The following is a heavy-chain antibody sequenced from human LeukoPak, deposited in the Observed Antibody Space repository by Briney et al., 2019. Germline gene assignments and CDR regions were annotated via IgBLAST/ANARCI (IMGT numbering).Heavy chain of an antibody. D-gene: IGHD3-16*01. Sequence: GGSLRLSCSASGFSFSSYTMHWVRQAPGKGLEYVSGISSNGVNTYYPDSVKGRFTISRDNPKNTLYLQMSSLRPEDTAVYSCVKGDVYTSSGLDYWGQGTLVSVSS. CDR1: GFSFSSYT. CDR3: VKGDVYTSSGLDY. J-gene: IGHJ4*02. V-gene: IGHV3-64D*06. CDR2: ISSNGVNT.